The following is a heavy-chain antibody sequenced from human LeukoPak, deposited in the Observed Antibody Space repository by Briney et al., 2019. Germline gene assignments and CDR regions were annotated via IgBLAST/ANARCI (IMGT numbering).Heavy chain of an antibody. V-gene: IGHV4-4*07. D-gene: IGHD3-3*01. CDR3: ARSGDFGVVTFYYYYYYMDV. CDR2: IYTSGST. Sequence: SETLSLTCTVSGGSISSYYWSWIRQPAGKGLEWIGRIYTSGSTNYNPSLKSRVTISVDTSKNQFSLKLSSVTAADTAVYYCARSGDFGVVTFYYYYYYMDVRGKGTTVTVSS. CDR1: GGSISSYY. J-gene: IGHJ6*03.